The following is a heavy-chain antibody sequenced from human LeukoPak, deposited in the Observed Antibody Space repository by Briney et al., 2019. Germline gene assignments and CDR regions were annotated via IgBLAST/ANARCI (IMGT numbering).Heavy chain of an antibody. V-gene: IGHV3-23*01. Sequence: GESLRLSCAASGFTFSSYALSWVRQAPGKGLEWVSAISDGGAFTHYADSVKGRFIISRDNSKNTLYLQMKSLRAEDTAVYYCANGGARTSYRFDNWGQGTLVTVSS. CDR3: ANGGARTSYRFDN. J-gene: IGHJ4*02. CDR1: GFTFSSYA. D-gene: IGHD1-7*01. CDR2: ISDGGAFT.